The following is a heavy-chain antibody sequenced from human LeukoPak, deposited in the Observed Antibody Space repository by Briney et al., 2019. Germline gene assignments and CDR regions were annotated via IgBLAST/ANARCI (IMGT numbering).Heavy chain of an antibody. V-gene: IGHV6-1*01. D-gene: IGHD6-13*01. CDR2: TYYRSKWYN. CDR1: GDSVSSNSAA. J-gene: IGHJ4*02. CDR3: ARAKAAAEPAPFDY. Sequence: SQTLSLTCAISGDSVSSNSAAWNWIRQSPSRGLEWLGRTYYRSKWYNDYAESVKSRITINPDTSKNQFSLQLNSVTPEGTAVYYARAKAAAEPAPFDYWGQGTLVTVSS.